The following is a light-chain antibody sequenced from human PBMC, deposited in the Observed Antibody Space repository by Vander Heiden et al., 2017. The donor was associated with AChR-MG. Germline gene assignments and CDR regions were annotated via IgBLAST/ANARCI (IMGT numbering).Light chain of an antibody. CDR1: SSDIGRYNY. CDR2: DVS. Sequence: QSALTQPRSVSGSPGQSVTISCTGTSSDIGRYNYVSWYQQHPGQGPKLMIYDVSQRPSGVPDRFSGSKSGNTASLTISGLQAGDEADYYCSSYTGSDTRVFGGGTSLTVL. V-gene: IGLV2-11*01. J-gene: IGLJ3*02. CDR3: SSYTGSDTRV.